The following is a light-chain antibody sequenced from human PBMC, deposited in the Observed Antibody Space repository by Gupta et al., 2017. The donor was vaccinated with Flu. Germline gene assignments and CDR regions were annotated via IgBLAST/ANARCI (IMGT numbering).Light chain of an antibody. Sequence: DIQMTQSPSSLSASVGDRVTITCRASQSISSYLNWYQQKPGKAPKLLIYAASSWQSGVPSRFSGSGSGTDFTLTISSRQPEDFATYYCQQSDSTPPITFGQGTRLEIK. CDR2: AAS. CDR3: QQSDSTPPIT. J-gene: IGKJ5*01. CDR1: QSISSY. V-gene: IGKV1-39*01.